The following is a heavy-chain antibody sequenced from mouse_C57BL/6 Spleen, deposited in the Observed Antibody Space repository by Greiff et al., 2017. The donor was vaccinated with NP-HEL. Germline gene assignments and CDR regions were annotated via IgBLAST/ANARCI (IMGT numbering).Heavy chain of an antibody. Sequence: QVQLQQPGAELVKPGASVKLSCKASGYTFTSYWMHWVKQRPGQGLEWIGMIHTNSGSTNYNEKFKSKATLTVDKSSSTAYMQLSSLTSEDSAVYYCARGKLGRDYYAMDYWGRGTSVTVSS. CDR2: IHTNSGST. J-gene: IGHJ4*01. D-gene: IGHD4-1*01. CDR1: GYTFTSYW. CDR3: ARGKLGRDYYAMDY. V-gene: IGHV1-64*01.